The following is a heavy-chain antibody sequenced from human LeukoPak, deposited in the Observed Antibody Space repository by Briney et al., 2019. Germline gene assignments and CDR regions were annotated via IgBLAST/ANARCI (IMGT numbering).Heavy chain of an antibody. Sequence: GGSLRLSCAASGFTFSSYAISWVRQAPGKGLEWVSAISGSGGSTYYADSVKGRFTISRDNSKNTLYLQMNSLRAEDTAVYYCAKAQTVLRFLEWLCIDYWGQGTLVTVSS. V-gene: IGHV3-23*01. D-gene: IGHD3-3*01. CDR2: ISGSGGST. CDR3: AKAQTVLRFLEWLCIDY. J-gene: IGHJ4*02. CDR1: GFTFSSYA.